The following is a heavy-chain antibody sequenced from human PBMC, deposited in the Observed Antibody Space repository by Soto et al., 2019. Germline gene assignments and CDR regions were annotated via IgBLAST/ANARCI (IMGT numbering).Heavy chain of an antibody. Sequence: GESLKISCKGSGYSFTSYWIGGVRQMPGKGLEWMGIIYPGDSDTRYSPSFQGQVTISADKSISTAYLQWSSLKASDTAMYYCARLRSTYYYDSSGSPDYWGQGTLVTVSS. V-gene: IGHV5-51*01. J-gene: IGHJ4*02. CDR3: ARLRSTYYYDSSGSPDY. CDR1: GYSFTSYW. CDR2: IYPGDSDT. D-gene: IGHD3-22*01.